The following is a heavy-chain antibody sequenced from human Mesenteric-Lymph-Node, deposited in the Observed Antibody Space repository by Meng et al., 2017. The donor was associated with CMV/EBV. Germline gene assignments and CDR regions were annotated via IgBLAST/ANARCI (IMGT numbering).Heavy chain of an antibody. V-gene: IGHV3-30*04. Sequence: GESLKISCAASGFTFGSYSMHWVRQAPGKGLEWVAVIPYDGNNEHYADSVRGRFSISRDNSKNTLYLQLNSLRVDDTGVYYCARGTGSGSWLIDSWGQGTLVTVSS. CDR1: GFTFGSYS. D-gene: IGHD6-13*01. CDR2: IPYDGNNE. CDR3: ARGTGSGSWLIDS. J-gene: IGHJ4*02.